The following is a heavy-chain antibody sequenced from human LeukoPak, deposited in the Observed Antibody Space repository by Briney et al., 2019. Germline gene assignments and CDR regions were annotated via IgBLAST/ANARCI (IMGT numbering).Heavy chain of an antibody. CDR2: ISSSGSTI. CDR1: GFTFSSYE. J-gene: IGHJ4*02. CDR3: ARGPDTAMNRGFDY. V-gene: IGHV3-48*03. Sequence: GGSLRLSCAASGFTFSSYEMNWVRQAPGKGLEWVSYISSSGSTIYYADSVKGRFTISRDNAKNSLYLQMNSLRAEDTAVYYCARGPDTAMNRGFDYWGQGTLVTVSS. D-gene: IGHD5-18*01.